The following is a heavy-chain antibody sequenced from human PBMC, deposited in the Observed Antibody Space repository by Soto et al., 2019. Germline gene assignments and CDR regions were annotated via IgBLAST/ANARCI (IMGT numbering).Heavy chain of an antibody. CDR2: IYYTGST. Sequence: ETLSLTCSLSRWSIISGGYYRGWIRQPPGKGLEWIGTIYYTGSTYYNSSLKRRVAISVDASKNQLYLKLLSVTATDTAVYDCALRYCDWLLCAWRQGTLVPVSS. D-gene: IGHD3-9*01. CDR1: RWSIISGGYY. CDR3: ALRYCDWLLCA. J-gene: IGHJ5*02. V-gene: IGHV4-39*01.